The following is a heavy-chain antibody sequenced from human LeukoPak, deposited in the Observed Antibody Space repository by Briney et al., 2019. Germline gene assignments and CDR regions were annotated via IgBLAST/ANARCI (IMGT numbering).Heavy chain of an antibody. V-gene: IGHV3-7*01. CDR2: IKQDGSEK. J-gene: IGHJ6*03. CDR3: ARAPLWFGDSYYYMDV. Sequence: GGSLRLSCAASGFTFSSYAMSWVRQAPGKGLEWVANIKQDGSEKYYVDSVKGRFTISRDNAKNSLYLQMNSLRAEDTAVYYCARAPLWFGDSYYYMDVWGKGTTVTISS. CDR1: GFTFSSYA. D-gene: IGHD3-10*01.